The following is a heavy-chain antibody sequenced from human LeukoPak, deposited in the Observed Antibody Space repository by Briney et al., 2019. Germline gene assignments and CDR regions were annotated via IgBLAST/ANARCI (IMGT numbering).Heavy chain of an antibody. CDR3: ARGAYYDILTGYYLPDAFDI. D-gene: IGHD3-9*01. V-gene: IGHV4-34*01. J-gene: IGHJ3*02. Sequence: SSETLSLTCAVYGGSFSGYYWSWIRQPPGKGLEWIGEINHSGSTNYNPPLKSRVTISVDTSKNQFSLKLSSVTAADTAVYYCARGAYYDILTGYYLPDAFDIWGQGTMVTVSS. CDR1: GGSFSGYY. CDR2: INHSGST.